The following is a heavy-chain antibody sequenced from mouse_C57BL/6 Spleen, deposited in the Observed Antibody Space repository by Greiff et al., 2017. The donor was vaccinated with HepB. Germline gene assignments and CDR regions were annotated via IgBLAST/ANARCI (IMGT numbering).Heavy chain of an antibody. CDR1: GYTFTSYW. D-gene: IGHD1-1*01. Sequence: QVQLQQPGAELVKPGASVKLSCKASGYTFTSYWMHWVKQRPGQGLEWIGMIHPNSGSTNYNEKFKSKATLTVDKSSSTAYMQLSSLTSEDSAVYYCARSPNFYGSSAYWYFDGWGTGTTVTVSS. CDR3: ARSPNFYGSSAYWYFDG. J-gene: IGHJ1*03. CDR2: IHPNSGST. V-gene: IGHV1-64*01.